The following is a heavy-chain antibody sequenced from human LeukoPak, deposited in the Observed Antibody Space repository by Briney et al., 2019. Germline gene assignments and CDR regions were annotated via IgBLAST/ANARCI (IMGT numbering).Heavy chain of an antibody. CDR3: ARDIPLVGYSYGHNWFDP. V-gene: IGHV1-69*13. J-gene: IGHJ5*02. CDR2: IIPIFGTA. D-gene: IGHD5-18*01. Sequence: SVKVSCKASGGTFSSYAVSWVRQAPGQGLEWMGGIIPIFGTANYAQKFQGRVTITADESTSTAYMELSSLRSEDTAVYYCARDIPLVGYSYGHNWFDPWGRGTLVTVSS. CDR1: GGTFSSYA.